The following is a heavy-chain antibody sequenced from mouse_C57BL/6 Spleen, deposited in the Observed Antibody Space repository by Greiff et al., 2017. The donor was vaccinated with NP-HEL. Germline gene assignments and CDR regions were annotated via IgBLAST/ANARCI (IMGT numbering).Heavy chain of an antibody. J-gene: IGHJ3*01. D-gene: IGHD2-4*01. V-gene: IGHV1-55*01. CDR2: IYPGSGST. CDR3: ARNLYEYDTWFAY. Sequence: QVQLQQPGAELVKPGASVKMSCKASGYTFTSYWITWVKQRPGQGLEWIGDIYPGSGSTNYNAKFKSKATLTVDTSSSTAYMQLSSLTSEDSAVYYCARNLYEYDTWFAYWGQGTLVTVSA. CDR1: GYTFTSYW.